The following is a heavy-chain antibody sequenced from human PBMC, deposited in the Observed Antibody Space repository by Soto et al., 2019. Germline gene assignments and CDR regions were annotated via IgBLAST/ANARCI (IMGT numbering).Heavy chain of an antibody. CDR2: RSYDGSNK. CDR1: GFTFSSYA. Sequence: QGQLVESGGGVVQPGRSLRLSCAASGFTFSSYAMHWVRQAPGKGLEWVAVRSYDGSNKYYADSVKGRFTISRDNSKNTLYLQMNSLSAEDTAVYYCARGLDDCISTSCFVYYYYGMDVWGQGTTVTVSS. J-gene: IGHJ6*02. CDR3: ARGLDDCISTSCFVYYYYGMDV. D-gene: IGHD2-2*01. V-gene: IGHV3-30-3*01.